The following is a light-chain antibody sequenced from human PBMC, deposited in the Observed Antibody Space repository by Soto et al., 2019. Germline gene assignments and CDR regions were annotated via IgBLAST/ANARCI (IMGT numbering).Light chain of an antibody. CDR3: FSYTSASALV. CDR1: SNDIGGYNY. J-gene: IGLJ2*01. CDR2: EVY. Sequence: QSALTQPASVSGSPGQSITISCTGTSNDIGGYNYVSWYQLHPGKAPKLVIYEVYNRPSGVSTRFSGSKSGNTASLTISGLQAEDEADYYCFSYTSASALVFGGGTKLTVL. V-gene: IGLV2-14*01.